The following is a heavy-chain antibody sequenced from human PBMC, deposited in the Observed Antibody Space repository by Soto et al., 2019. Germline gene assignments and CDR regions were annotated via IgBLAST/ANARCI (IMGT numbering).Heavy chain of an antibody. CDR1: GGSISGGGFS. CDR3: ASLYFGEVFDH. Sequence: SETLSLTCAVSGGSISGGGFSWSWLRQPPGKGLEWIGYILHSGSTLYNPSLKSLVSKSQYKSKNQFSQHLTSVSAADRAVHYCASLYFGEVFDHWGQGTLVTVSS. J-gene: IGHJ4*03. CDR2: ILHSGST. D-gene: IGHD4-17*01. V-gene: IGHV4-30-2*01.